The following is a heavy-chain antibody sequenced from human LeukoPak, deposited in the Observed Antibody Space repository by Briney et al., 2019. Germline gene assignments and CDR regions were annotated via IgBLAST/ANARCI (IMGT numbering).Heavy chain of an antibody. CDR1: GGSISSSSYY. J-gene: IGHJ2*01. CDR2: IYYSGST. D-gene: IGHD6-6*01. V-gene: IGHV4-39*07. Sequence: KPSETLSLTCTVSGGSISSSSYYWGWIRQPPGKGLEWIGSIYYSGSTYYNPSLKSRVTISVDTSKNQFSLKLSSVTAADTAVYYCAREASSSETESECFDLWGRGTLVTVSS. CDR3: AREASSSETESECFDL.